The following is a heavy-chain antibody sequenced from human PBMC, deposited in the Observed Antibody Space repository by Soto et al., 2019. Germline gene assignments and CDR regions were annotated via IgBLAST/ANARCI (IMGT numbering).Heavy chain of an antibody. CDR2: IIPIFGTA. D-gene: IGHD2-15*01. Sequence: QVQLVQSGAEVKKPGSSVKVSCKASGGTFSSYAISWVRQAPGQGLEWMGGIIPIFGTANYAQKFQGRVTITADASTSTADMELSSLGSEDTAVYYCARDHPRGVVAATWFDPWGQGTLVTVSS. CDR1: GGTFSSYA. J-gene: IGHJ5*02. CDR3: ARDHPRGVVAATWFDP. V-gene: IGHV1-69*12.